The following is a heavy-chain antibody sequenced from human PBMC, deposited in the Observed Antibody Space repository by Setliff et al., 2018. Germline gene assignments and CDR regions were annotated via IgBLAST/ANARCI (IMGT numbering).Heavy chain of an antibody. J-gene: IGHJ4*02. V-gene: IGHV4-39*07. CDR2: IYFNGNT. Sequence: ETLSLTCSVSGGSISSSDHYWGWLRQPPGKGLEWIANIYFNGNTNRKPSLKSRVTISIDTSKNQFSLRLSSVTAADTATYYCARVRVVQGYYEFDSWGQGTLVTVSS. CDR1: GGSISSSDHY. D-gene: IGHD3-16*01. CDR3: ARVRVVQGYYEFDS.